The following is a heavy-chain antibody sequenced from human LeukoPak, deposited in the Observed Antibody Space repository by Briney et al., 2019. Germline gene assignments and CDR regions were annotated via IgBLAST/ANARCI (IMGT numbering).Heavy chain of an antibody. J-gene: IGHJ5*02. V-gene: IGHV1-2*06. CDR1: GYTFTGYY. CDR3: ARETNFWSGYPGWFDP. CDR2: INPNSGGT. D-gene: IGHD3-3*01. Sequence: ASVKVSCKASGYTFTGYYMHWVRQAPGQGLEWMGRINPNSGGTNYAQKFQGRVTMTRDTSISTAYMELSRLRSDDTAVYYCARETNFWSGYPGWFDPWGQGTLVTVSS.